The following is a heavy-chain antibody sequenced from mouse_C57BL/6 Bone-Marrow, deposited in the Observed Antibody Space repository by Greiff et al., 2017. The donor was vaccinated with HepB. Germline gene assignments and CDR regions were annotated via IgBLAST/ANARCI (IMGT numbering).Heavy chain of an antibody. CDR1: GYTFTSYT. D-gene: IGHD1-1*01. V-gene: IGHV1-4*01. CDR2: INPSSGYT. J-gene: IGHJ1*03. CDR3: ARRSSFWYFDV. Sequence: QVQLQQSGAELARPGASVKMSCKASGYTFTSYTMHWVKQRPGQGLEWIGNINPSSGYTKYNQKFKDKATLTADKSSSTAYMQLSSLTSEDSAVYYCARRSSFWYFDVWGTGTTVTVSS.